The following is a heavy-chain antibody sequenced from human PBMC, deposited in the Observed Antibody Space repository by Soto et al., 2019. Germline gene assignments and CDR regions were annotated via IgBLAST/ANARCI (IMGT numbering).Heavy chain of an antibody. J-gene: IGHJ4*02. CDR2: IYYSGST. CDR3: ARAWGGNVFDS. Sequence: PSETLSLTCTVSGGSISSYYWSWIRQPPGKGLEWIGYIYYSGSTNYNPSLKSRVTISVDTSKNQFSLKLSSVTAADTAVYYCARAWGGNVFDSWGPGTLVTVSS. V-gene: IGHV4-59*08. D-gene: IGHD3-16*01. CDR1: GGSISSYY.